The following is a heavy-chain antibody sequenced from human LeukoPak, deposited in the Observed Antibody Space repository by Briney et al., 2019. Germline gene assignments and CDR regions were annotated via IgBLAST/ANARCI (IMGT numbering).Heavy chain of an antibody. D-gene: IGHD5-12*01. Sequence: SGTLSLTCDVSGGSITSSNWWSWVRPPPGKGLEWIGEIYHNGDTNYDPSLKSRVTISVDKSKNQFSLKVRSVTAADTAQYYCARGYSGYDYYFDHWGQGTLVTVSS. CDR3: ARGYSGYDYYFDH. J-gene: IGHJ4*02. V-gene: IGHV4-4*02. CDR2: IYHNGDT. CDR1: GGSITSSNW.